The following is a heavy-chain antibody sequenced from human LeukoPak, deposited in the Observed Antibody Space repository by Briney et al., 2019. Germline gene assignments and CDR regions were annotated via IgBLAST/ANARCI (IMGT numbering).Heavy chain of an antibody. CDR3: ARDRQPTNYYYGMDV. D-gene: IGHD1-1*01. V-gene: IGHV4-61*08. CDR1: GGSISSGGYY. J-gene: IGHJ6*02. Sequence: PSQTLSLTCTASGGSISSGGYYWSWIRQHPGKGLEWIGYIYYSGSTNYNPSLKSRVTISVDTSKNQFSLKLSSVTAADTAVYYCARDRQPTNYYYGMDVWGQGTTVTVSS. CDR2: IYYSGST.